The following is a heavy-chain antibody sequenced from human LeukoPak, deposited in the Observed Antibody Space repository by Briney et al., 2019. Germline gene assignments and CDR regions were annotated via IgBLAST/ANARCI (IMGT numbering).Heavy chain of an antibody. CDR3: ARASTTVPNLLDY. J-gene: IGHJ4*02. V-gene: IGHV3-74*03. Sequence: GGSLRLSCAASGFTFSTYWMHWVRQAPGKGLLWVSRINGDGTSTKYPDSVKGRFTISRDNARHTLYLQMNSLRAEGTAVYYCARASTTVPNLLDYWGQGTLVTVSS. CDR1: GFTFSTYW. D-gene: IGHD4-17*01. CDR2: INGDGTST.